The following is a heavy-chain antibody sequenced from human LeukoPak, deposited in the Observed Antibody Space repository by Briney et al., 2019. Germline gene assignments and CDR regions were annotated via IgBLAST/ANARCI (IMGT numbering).Heavy chain of an antibody. Sequence: PGGSLRLSCEVSGFTFRNYWMHWVRQGPGKGLVWVLRLRGDGNKIFYADSVKGRFTISRDNAKNTLYLQMNSLRVEDTAVYYCGRDHYGYNSIDQWGQGTLVTVSS. D-gene: IGHD5-24*01. CDR2: LRGDGNKI. CDR1: GFTFRNYW. J-gene: IGHJ4*02. CDR3: GRDHYGYNSIDQ. V-gene: IGHV3-74*01.